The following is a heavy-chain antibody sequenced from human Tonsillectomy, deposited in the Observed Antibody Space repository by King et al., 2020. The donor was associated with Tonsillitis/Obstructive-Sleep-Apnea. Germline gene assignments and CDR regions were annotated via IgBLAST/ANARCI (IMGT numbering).Heavy chain of an antibody. CDR1: GFTFSYYA. CDR3: VKDLGYYDSSGASDY. CDR2: ISSNGGST. Sequence: VKLVESGGGLVQPGGSQRLSCSASGFTFSYYAMQWVRQAPGKGLEYVSAISSNGGSTYYADSVKGRFTISRDNSKNTLYLQMSGLRAEDTAVYYCVKDLGYYDSSGASDYWGQGTLVTVSS. V-gene: IGHV3-64D*06. D-gene: IGHD3-22*01. J-gene: IGHJ4*02.